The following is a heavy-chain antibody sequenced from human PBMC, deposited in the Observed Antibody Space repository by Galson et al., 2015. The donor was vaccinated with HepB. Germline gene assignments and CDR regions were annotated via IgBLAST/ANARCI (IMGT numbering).Heavy chain of an antibody. D-gene: IGHD3-10*01. J-gene: IGHJ5*02. CDR1: GGSISSGGYY. V-gene: IGHV4-31*03. CDR3: ARSQPYGWFDP. Sequence: TLSLTCTVSGGSISSGGYYWSWIRQHPGKGLEWIGYIFHSGTAYYNPSLKSRVTISVDTSEKRISLKLTSVTAADTAVYFCARSQPYGWFDPWGQGTLITVSS. CDR2: IFHSGTA.